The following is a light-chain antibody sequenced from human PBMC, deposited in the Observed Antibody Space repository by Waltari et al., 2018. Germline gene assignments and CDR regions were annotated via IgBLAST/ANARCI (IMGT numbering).Light chain of an antibody. Sequence: SYELTQPPSLSVSPGQTASITCSGDNLERKFIYWYQQKPGQSPVLVLYQDNKRPSGIPERFAGSNSGSTATLIISGSQAMDEVDYYCQTWDSGSYVVFGGGTKLTVL. J-gene: IGLJ2*01. CDR1: NLERKF. CDR3: QTWDSGSYVV. V-gene: IGLV3-1*01. CDR2: QDN.